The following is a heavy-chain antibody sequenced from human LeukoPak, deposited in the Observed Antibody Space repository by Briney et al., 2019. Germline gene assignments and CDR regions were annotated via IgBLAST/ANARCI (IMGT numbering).Heavy chain of an antibody. CDR1: GYTFTSYD. CDR2: MNPNSGNT. Sequence: ASVKVSCQASGYTFTSYDINWVRQATGQGLEWMGWMNPNSGNTGYAQKFQGRVTMTRNTSISTADMELSSMRSEDTAVYYCARPHSGSGSWEFDPWGQGTLVTVCS. V-gene: IGHV1-8*01. J-gene: IGHJ5*02. CDR3: ARPHSGSGSWEFDP. D-gene: IGHD3-10*01.